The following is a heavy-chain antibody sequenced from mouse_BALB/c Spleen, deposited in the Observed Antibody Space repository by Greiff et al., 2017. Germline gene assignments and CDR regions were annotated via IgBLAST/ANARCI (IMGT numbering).Heavy chain of an antibody. V-gene: IGHV2-9*02. CDR1: GFSLTSYG. CDR2: IWAGGST. J-gene: IGHJ4*01. CDR3: ARDPFPA. Sequence: VHLVESGPVLVAPSQSLSITCTVSGFSLTSYGVHWVRQPPGKGLEWLGVIWAGGSTNYNSALMSRLSISKDNSKSQVFLKMNSLQTDDTAMYYCARDPFPAWGQGTSVTVSS.